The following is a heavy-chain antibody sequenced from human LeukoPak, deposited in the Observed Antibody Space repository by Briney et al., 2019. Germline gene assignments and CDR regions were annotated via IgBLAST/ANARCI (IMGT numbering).Heavy chain of an antibody. CDR1: GFTFSTYD. CDR3: AKALRHFGETFDY. D-gene: IGHD3-3*02. CDR2: ISGTGNTI. J-gene: IGHJ4*01. Sequence: PGGSLRLSCAASGFTFSTYDMNWVRQAPGKGLEWVSYISGTGNTIYYADSVKGRFTVSRDDAKNSLYLQMNSLRAEDTAIYYCAKALRHFGETFDYWGQGTVVTVSS. V-gene: IGHV3-48*03.